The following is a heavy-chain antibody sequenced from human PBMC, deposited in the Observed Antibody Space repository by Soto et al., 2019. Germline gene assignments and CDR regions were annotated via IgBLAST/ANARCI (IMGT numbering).Heavy chain of an antibody. CDR3: ARLNRWGNWYFDL. J-gene: IGHJ2*01. Sequence: SETLSLTCTVSGGSISSSSYYWGWIRQPPGKGLEWIGGIYYSGSTYYNPSLKSRVTISVDTSKNQFSLKLTSVTAADTAVYYCARLNRWGNWYFDLWGRGTLVTVSS. D-gene: IGHD3-16*01. V-gene: IGHV4-39*01. CDR1: GGSISSSSYY. CDR2: IYYSGST.